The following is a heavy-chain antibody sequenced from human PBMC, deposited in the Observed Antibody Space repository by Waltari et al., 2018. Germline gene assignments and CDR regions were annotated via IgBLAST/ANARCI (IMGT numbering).Heavy chain of an antibody. Sequence: QVHLVESGGGVVQPGGSLRLPCAASGFIFSSYGMHWVGQAPGKGLEWVAFITYDGSNKYYADSMKGRFTVSRDNSKNTLFLQMNTLRAEDTAVYYCAKDHVVVVPGGMTKVFDYWGQGTLVTVSS. J-gene: IGHJ4*02. CDR3: AKDHVVVVPGGMTKVFDY. CDR2: ITYDGSNK. V-gene: IGHV3-30*02. D-gene: IGHD2-2*01. CDR1: GFIFSSYG.